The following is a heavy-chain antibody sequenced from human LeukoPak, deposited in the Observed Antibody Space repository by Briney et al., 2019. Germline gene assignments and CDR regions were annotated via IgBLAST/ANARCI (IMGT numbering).Heavy chain of an antibody. Sequence: PGGSLRLSCAASGFTFSSYAMSWVRQAPGKGLEWVSSISSSSSYIYYADSVKGRFAISRDNAKNSLYLQMNSLRAEDTAVYYCARAHSSSWYVGFDYWGQGTLVTVSS. D-gene: IGHD6-13*01. CDR3: ARAHSSSWYVGFDY. V-gene: IGHV3-21*01. CDR2: ISSSSSYI. CDR1: GFTFSSYA. J-gene: IGHJ4*02.